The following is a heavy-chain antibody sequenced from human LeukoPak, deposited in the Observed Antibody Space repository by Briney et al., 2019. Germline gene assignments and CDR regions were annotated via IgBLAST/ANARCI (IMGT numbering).Heavy chain of an antibody. D-gene: IGHD6-19*01. CDR2: IWYDGSNK. CDR1: GFTFSSYG. J-gene: IGHJ4*02. CDR3: AKEMPKRVAGYFDY. V-gene: IGHV3-33*06. Sequence: GGSLRLSCAASGFTFSSYGMHWVRQAPGKGLEWVAVIWYDGSNKYYADSVKGRFTISRDNSKNTLYLQMNSLRAEDTAVYYCAKEMPKRVAGYFDYWGQGTLVTVSS.